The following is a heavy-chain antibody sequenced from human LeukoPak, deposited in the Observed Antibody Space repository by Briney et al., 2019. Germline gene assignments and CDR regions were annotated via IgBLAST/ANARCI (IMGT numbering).Heavy chain of an antibody. J-gene: IGHJ4*02. CDR3: ARGLRREQQLLRAFDY. D-gene: IGHD6-13*01. V-gene: IGHV1-8*01. CDR1: GYTFTNYD. CDR2: MNPNSGIT. Sequence: ASVKLSCKASGYTFTNYDIYWVRQAYGQGLEWMGWMNPNSGITGSAQKFQGRVTVTSNTSISTAYMELSSLRSEDTAVYYCARGLRREQQLLRAFDYWGQGTPVTVSS.